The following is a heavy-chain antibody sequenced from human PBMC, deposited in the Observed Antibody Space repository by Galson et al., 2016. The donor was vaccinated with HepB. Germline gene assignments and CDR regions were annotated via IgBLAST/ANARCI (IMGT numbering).Heavy chain of an antibody. D-gene: IGHD6-6*01. CDR3: EAVSSSSGEDFDF. J-gene: IGHJ4*02. Sequence: SLRLSCAASGFTFSTYTMIWVRQAPGKGLEWVSSSSITGRFIYYADSVRGRFTISRDNAKNSLYLQMSSLRAEDTAVYYCEAVSSSSGEDFDFWGQGTLVTVSS. CDR2: SSITGRFI. V-gene: IGHV3-21*06. CDR1: GFTFSTYT.